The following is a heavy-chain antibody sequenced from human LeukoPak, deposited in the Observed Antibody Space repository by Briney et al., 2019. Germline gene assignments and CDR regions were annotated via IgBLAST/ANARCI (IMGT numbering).Heavy chain of an antibody. Sequence: GGSLRLSCAASGFTLSSYAMSWVRQAPGKGLEWVSAIGTAGDTYYPGSVKGRFTISRENAKNSLYLQMNSLRAGDTAVYYCARGSIGTTDNWFDPWGQGTLVTVSS. J-gene: IGHJ5*02. D-gene: IGHD1-7*01. V-gene: IGHV3-13*01. CDR2: IGTAGDT. CDR3: ARGSIGTTDNWFDP. CDR1: GFTLSSYA.